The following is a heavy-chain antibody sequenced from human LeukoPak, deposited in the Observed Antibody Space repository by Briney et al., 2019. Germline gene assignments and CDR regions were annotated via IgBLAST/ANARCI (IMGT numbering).Heavy chain of an antibody. CDR1: GFSLSNYG. CDR2: IRSDGSNK. Sequence: GGSLRLSCAASGFSLSNYGIHWVRQAPGKGLEWVAFIRSDGSNKYYPDSVKGRFTISRDNSKNTVYLQMNSLRAEGTAMYYCAKEGFDPWGQGTLVTVSS. V-gene: IGHV3-30*02. J-gene: IGHJ5*02. CDR3: AKEGFDP.